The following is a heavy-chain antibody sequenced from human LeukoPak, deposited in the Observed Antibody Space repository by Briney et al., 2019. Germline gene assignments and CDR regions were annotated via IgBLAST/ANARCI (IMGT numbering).Heavy chain of an antibody. Sequence: PGGSLRLSCAASGFTFSSYAMHRVRQAPGKGLEYVSTISSNGGSTYYANSVKDRFTISRDNSRNTLYLQMGSLRAEDMAVYYCARGQIAYSGSYSDYWGQGTLVTVSS. CDR3: ARGQIAYSGSYSDY. CDR2: ISSNGGST. CDR1: GFTFSSYA. J-gene: IGHJ4*02. D-gene: IGHD1-26*01. V-gene: IGHV3-64*01.